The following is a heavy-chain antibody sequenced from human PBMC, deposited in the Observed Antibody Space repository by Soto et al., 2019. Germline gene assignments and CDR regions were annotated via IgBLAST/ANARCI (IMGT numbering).Heavy chain of an antibody. J-gene: IGHJ3*02. CDR1: GGSILSSDYY. D-gene: IGHD3-10*01. Sequence: SDTLSLTCTVSGGSILSSDYYWAWVCQPPGKGLEWIGSIYYSGATYYNPSLKSRVTISVDTSRDQFSLELSSVTAADTAVYYCARVWGGAFDIWGQGTMVTVS. V-gene: IGHV4-39*01. CDR3: ARVWGGAFDI. CDR2: IYYSGAT.